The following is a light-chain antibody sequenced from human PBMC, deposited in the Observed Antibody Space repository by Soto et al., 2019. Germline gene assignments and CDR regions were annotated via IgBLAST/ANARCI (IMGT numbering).Light chain of an antibody. V-gene: IGKV3-20*01. CDR3: QQYGSSPRFT. CDR2: GAS. CDR1: QSVSSSY. J-gene: IGKJ3*01. Sequence: EIVLTQSPGTLSLSPGERATLSCRASQSVSSSYLAWYQQKPGQAPRLLIYGASSRATGIPHRFSGSESGTDFTHTISRLEPQDVAVDYCQQYGSSPRFTFGDGTKVDI.